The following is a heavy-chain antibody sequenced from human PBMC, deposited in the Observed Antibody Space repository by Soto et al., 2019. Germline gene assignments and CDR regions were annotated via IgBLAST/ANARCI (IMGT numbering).Heavy chain of an antibody. D-gene: IGHD3-22*01. J-gene: IGHJ4*02. Sequence: VGSLRLSCAASRFTFSSYWMHWVRQAPGKGLVWVSRINSDGSSTSYADSVKGRFTISRDNAKNTLYLQLNNLRAEDTAVYFCARDQTDSGGYSEYWGQGTLVTVSS. CDR3: ARDQTDSGGYSEY. CDR2: INSDGSST. CDR1: RFTFSSYW. V-gene: IGHV3-74*01.